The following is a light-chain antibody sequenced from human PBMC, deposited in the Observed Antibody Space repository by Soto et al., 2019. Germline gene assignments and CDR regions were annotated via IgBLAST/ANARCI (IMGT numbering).Light chain of an antibody. CDR1: SRDVGGYNY. CDR3: SSYTSSSTLV. CDR2: EVS. Sequence: QSALTQPASVSGSPGQSITISCTGTSRDVGGYNYVSWYQQHPGKAPKLMIYEVSNRPSGVSNRFSCSKSGNTASLTISGLQAEDEADYSCSSYTSSSTLVFGGGTKVTVL. V-gene: IGLV2-14*01. J-gene: IGLJ2*01.